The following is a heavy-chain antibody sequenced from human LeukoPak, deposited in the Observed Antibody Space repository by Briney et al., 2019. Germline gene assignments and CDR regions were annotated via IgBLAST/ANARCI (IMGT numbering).Heavy chain of an antibody. D-gene: IGHD3-3*01. CDR1: GFSISGDY. CDR2: IHRDDRT. CDR3: ASRIF. J-gene: IGHJ4*02. Sequence: GGSLRLSCAACGFSISGDYMSWVRQAPGKGLDWVSIIHRDDRTYYRDSAKGRFTISRDISKNTLYLQMNALGAEDTALYYCASRIFWGQGTLVTVST. V-gene: IGHV3-53*01.